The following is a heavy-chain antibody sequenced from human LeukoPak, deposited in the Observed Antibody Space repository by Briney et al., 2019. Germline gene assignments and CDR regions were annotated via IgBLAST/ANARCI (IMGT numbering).Heavy chain of an antibody. Sequence: PGGSLRISCATSGFSFSSHAMTWVRQAPGKGLEWLSAISISGDDTYYADSVKGRFTISRDNSKNTLYLQMNSLSADDTAMYYCANEIRPNDYWGQGTLVTVSS. CDR2: ISISGDDT. D-gene: IGHD4-17*01. CDR3: ANEIRPNDY. J-gene: IGHJ4*02. V-gene: IGHV3-23*01. CDR1: GFSFSSHA.